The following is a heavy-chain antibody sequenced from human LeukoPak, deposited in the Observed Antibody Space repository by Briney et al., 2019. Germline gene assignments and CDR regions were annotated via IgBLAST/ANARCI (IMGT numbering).Heavy chain of an antibody. CDR2: INEDGSEK. CDR1: EFSFETYW. V-gene: IGHV3-7*01. D-gene: IGHD5-24*01. J-gene: IGHJ6*03. CDR3: ARGETMDV. Sequence: GGSLRLSCVALEFSFETYWMSWVRQAPGKGPEWVANINEDGSEKHYVGSVRGRFTISRDNADNSLHLQMDSLRPEDMAVYYCARGETMDVWGKGTTVTVSS.